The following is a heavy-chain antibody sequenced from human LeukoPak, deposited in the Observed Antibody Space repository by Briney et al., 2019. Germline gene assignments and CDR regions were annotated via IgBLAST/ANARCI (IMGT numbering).Heavy chain of an antibody. CDR1: GYTFTSYA. CDR2: INTNTGNP. D-gene: IGHD3-10*01. V-gene: IGHV7-4-1*02. CDR3: ARGGFLWFGELNPVDY. J-gene: IGHJ4*02. Sequence: ASVKVSCKASGYTFTSYAMNWVRQAPGQGLEWMGWINTNTGNPTYAQGFTGRFVFSLDTSVSTAYLQISSLKAEDTAVYYCARGGFLWFGELNPVDYWGQGTLVTVSS.